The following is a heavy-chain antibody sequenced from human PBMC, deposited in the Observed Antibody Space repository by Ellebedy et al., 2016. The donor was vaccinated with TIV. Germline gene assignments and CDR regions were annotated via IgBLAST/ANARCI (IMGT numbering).Heavy chain of an antibody. J-gene: IGHJ4*02. Sequence: PGGSLRLSCAASGFTFSSYAMSWVRQAPGKGLEWVSTISSTGSRTYYADSVEGRFIISRDNSKKTLYLQMNSLRAEDTAVYYCAKEGRSGWPIDYWGQGTLVTVSS. D-gene: IGHD6-19*01. CDR3: AKEGRSGWPIDY. CDR2: ISSTGSRT. CDR1: GFTFSSYA. V-gene: IGHV3-23*01.